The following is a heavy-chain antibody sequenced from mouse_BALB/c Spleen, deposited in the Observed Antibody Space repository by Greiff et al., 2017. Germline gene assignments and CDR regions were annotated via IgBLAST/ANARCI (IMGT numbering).Heavy chain of an antibody. Sequence: QVQLQQSGAELARPGASVKLSCKASGYTFTDYYINWVKQRTGQGLEWIGKIYPGSGNTYYNEKFKGKATLTADKSSSTAYMQLSSLTSEDSAVYFCASYYGSSYFDYWGQGTTLTVSS. V-gene: IGHV1-77*01. CDR1: GYTFTDYY. D-gene: IGHD1-1*01. J-gene: IGHJ2*01. CDR2: IYPGSGNT. CDR3: ASYYGSSYFDY.